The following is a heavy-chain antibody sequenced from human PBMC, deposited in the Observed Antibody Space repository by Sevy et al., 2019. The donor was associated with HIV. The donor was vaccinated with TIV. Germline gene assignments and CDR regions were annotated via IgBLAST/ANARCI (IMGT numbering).Heavy chain of an antibody. CDR3: ATTKASYDSSGYPFDY. Sequence: ASVKVSCKVSGYTLTELSMHWVRQAPGKGLEWMGTFDPEDDETIYAQKFQGRVTMTEDTSTDTAYMELSSLRSEDTAVYYCATTKASYDSSGYPFDYWGQGTLVTVSS. CDR2: FDPEDDET. J-gene: IGHJ4*02. V-gene: IGHV1-24*01. D-gene: IGHD3-22*01. CDR1: GYTLTELS.